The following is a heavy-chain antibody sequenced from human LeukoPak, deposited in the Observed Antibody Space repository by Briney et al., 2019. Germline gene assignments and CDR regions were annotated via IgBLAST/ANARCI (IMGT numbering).Heavy chain of an antibody. CDR3: ARAGWIQLWSYFDY. CDR1: GFTVSSNY. D-gene: IGHD5-18*01. Sequence: PGGSLRLSCAASGFTVSSNYMSWVRQAPGKGLGWVSVIYSGGSTYYADSVKGRFTISRDNSKNTLYLQMNSLRAEDTAVYYCARAGWIQLWSYFDYWGQGTLVTVSS. J-gene: IGHJ4*02. V-gene: IGHV3-53*01. CDR2: IYSGGST.